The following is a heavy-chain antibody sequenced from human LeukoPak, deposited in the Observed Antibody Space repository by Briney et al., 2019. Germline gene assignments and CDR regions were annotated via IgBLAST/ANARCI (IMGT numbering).Heavy chain of an antibody. Sequence: GGSLRLSCAASGFTFSSYAMSWVRRAPGKGLEWVSAISGSGGSTYYADSVKGRFTISRDNSKNTLYLQMNSLRAEDTAVYYCAKAQGAPYYDILTGPDYWGQGTLVTVSS. V-gene: IGHV3-23*01. CDR3: AKAQGAPYYDILTGPDY. CDR1: GFTFSSYA. CDR2: ISGSGGST. D-gene: IGHD3-9*01. J-gene: IGHJ4*02.